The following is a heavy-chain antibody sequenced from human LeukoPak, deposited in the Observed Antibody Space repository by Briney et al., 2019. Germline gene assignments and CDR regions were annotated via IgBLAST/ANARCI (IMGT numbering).Heavy chain of an antibody. J-gene: IGHJ6*02. CDR1: GGSISSYY. D-gene: IGHD3-10*01. V-gene: IGHV4-59*01. CDR3: ARAGDGFGDYYYYYGMDV. Sequence: SETLSLTCTVSGGSISSYYWSWIRQPPGKGLEWIGYIYYSGSTNYNPSLKSRVTISVDTSKNQFSLKLSSVTAAGTAVYYCARAGDGFGDYYYYYGMDVWGQGTTVTVSS. CDR2: IYYSGST.